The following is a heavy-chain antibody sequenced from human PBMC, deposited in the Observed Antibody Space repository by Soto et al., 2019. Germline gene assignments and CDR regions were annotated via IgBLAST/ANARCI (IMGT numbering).Heavy chain of an antibody. CDR1: GFSLSTSGVG. V-gene: IGHV2-5*02. CDR2: IYWDDDK. Sequence: SGPTLVNPTQTLTLTCTFSGFSLSTSGVGVGWIRQPPGKALEWLALIYWDDDKRYSPSLKSRLTITKDTSKNQVVLTMTNMDPVDTATYYCAHSVEMASPPIYYYYGMDVWGQGTTVTVSS. CDR3: AHSVEMASPPIYYYYGMDV. J-gene: IGHJ6*02.